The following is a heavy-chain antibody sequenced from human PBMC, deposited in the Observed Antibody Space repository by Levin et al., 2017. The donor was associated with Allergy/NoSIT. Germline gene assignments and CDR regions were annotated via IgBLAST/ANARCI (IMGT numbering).Heavy chain of an antibody. V-gene: IGHV3-53*01. CDR1: GFTVSSNY. CDR3: ARGRGFGELFFWFDP. D-gene: IGHD3-10*01. J-gene: IGHJ5*02. Sequence: GESLKISCAASGFTVSSNYMTWVRQAPGKGLEWVSVIYSGGSTYYADSVKGRFTISRDNSKNTLYLQMNSLRAEDTAVYYCARGRGFGELFFWFDPWGQGTLVTVSS. CDR2: IYSGGST.